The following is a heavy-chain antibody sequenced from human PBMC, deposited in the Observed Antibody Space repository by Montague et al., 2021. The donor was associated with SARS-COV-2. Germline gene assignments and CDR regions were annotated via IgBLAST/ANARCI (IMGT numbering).Heavy chain of an antibody. CDR1: GFTFDNFG. CDR3: AKAVWSGSYAWGYFDF. CDR2: INWNSDII. D-gene: IGHD3-3*01. Sequence: SLRLSCATSGFTFDNFGMVWVRQSPGKGLEWVAGINWNSDIIAYADSVKGRFTISRDNAKNSVYLQMNSLRAEDTALYYCAKAVWSGSYAWGYFDFWSQGTLVTVSS. V-gene: IGHV3-9*01. J-gene: IGHJ4*02.